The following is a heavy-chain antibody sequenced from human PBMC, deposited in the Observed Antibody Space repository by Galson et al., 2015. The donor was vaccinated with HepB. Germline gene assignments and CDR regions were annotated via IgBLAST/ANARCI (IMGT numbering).Heavy chain of an antibody. CDR2: IIEDESQI. J-gene: IGHJ4*02. D-gene: IGHD3-3*02. CDR1: GFIFTSHP. V-gene: IGHV3-7*01. CDR3: ARYLLFEKSIYRPVDF. Sequence: SLRLSCAASGFIFTSHPMSWVRQAPGKGLEWVATIIEDESQIEYMDSVKGRFTISRDNARTSLFLQLKRLRAEDTAVYFRARYLLFEKSIYRPVDFWGQGTLVTVSS.